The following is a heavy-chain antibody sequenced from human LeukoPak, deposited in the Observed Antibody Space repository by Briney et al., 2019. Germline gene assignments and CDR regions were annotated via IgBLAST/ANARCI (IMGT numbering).Heavy chain of an antibody. J-gene: IGHJ4*02. CDR3: AIAGTHDPYYFDY. V-gene: IGHV3-9*01. CDR1: GFTFDDYA. Sequence: SLRLSCAASGFTFDDYAMHWVRQAPGKGLEWVSGISWNSGSIGYADSVEGRFTISRDNAKNSLYLQMNSLRAEDTALYYCAIAGTHDPYYFDYWGQGTLVTVSS. D-gene: IGHD6-13*01. CDR2: ISWNSGSI.